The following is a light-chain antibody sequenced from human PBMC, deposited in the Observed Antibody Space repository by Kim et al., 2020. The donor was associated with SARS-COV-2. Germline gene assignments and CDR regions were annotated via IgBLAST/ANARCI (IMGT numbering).Light chain of an antibody. V-gene: IGKV4-1*01. CDR2: WAS. CDR1: QSVLYSSSNNNY. Sequence: DIVLTQSPDSLAVSLGERATIHCKSSQSVLYSSSNNNYLAWYQQKPGQPPKLLIYWASTRESGVPDRFSGSGSGTDFTLTISSLRAEDVAVYYCQQYSTIPLTFGGGTKVDIK. J-gene: IGKJ4*01. CDR3: QQYSTIPLT.